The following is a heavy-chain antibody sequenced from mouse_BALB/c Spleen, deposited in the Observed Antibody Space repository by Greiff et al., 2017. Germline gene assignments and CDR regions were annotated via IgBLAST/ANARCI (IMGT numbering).Heavy chain of an antibody. CDR3: AREYGNYWFAY. Sequence: EVKLVESGGGLVKPGGSLKLSCAASGFTFSSYAMSWVRQTPEKRLEWVASISSGGSTYYPDSVKGRFTISRDNARNILYLQMSSLRSEDTAMYYCAREYGNYWFAYWGQGTLVTVSA. CDR2: ISSGGST. V-gene: IGHV5-6-5*01. J-gene: IGHJ3*01. CDR1: GFTFSSYA. D-gene: IGHD2-10*02.